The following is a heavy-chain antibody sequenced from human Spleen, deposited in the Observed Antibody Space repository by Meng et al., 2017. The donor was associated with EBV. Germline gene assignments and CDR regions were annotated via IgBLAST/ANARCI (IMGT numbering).Heavy chain of an antibody. D-gene: IGHD3-16*01. CDR1: GYIFSSYD. J-gene: IGHJ4*02. Sequence: QGQLVQSGAEVNKPGASVKVSCKASGYIFSSYDINWVRQATGQGLEWMGWMNPTSGKTGYAQKFQDRVTMTRDSAISTAYMELSSLRSDDTAVYYCARDLGGDFDYWGQGTLVTVSS. V-gene: IGHV1-8*01. CDR2: MNPTSGKT. CDR3: ARDLGGDFDY.